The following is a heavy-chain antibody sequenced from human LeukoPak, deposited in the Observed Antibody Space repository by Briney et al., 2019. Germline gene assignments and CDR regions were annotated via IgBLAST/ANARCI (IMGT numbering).Heavy chain of an antibody. CDR2: IIPIFGTV. V-gene: IGHV1-8*01. Sequence: ASVKVSCKASGYTFTSYDINWVRQATGQGLEWMGGIIPIFGTVNYAQKFQGRVTMTRNTSISTAYMELSSLRSEDTAVYYCARAGGYCGRISCPYYFDYWGQGSLVAVSS. CDR3: ARAGGYCGRISCPYYFDY. J-gene: IGHJ4*02. CDR1: GYTFTSYD. D-gene: IGHD2-15*01.